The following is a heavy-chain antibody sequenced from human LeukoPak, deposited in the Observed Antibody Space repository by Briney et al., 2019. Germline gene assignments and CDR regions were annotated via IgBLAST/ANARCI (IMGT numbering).Heavy chain of an antibody. J-gene: IGHJ4*02. V-gene: IGHV3-11*04. Sequence: GGSLRLSCAASGFAFSDYYMSWIRQAPGKGLEWVSHISSSAYTIYYADSVKGRFTISRDNAKNSLYLQMNSLTAEDTAVYYCARDRGRRDGYNPTGFDYWGQGTLVTVSS. CDR3: ARDRGRRDGYNPTGFDY. CDR2: ISSSAYTI. D-gene: IGHD5-24*01. CDR1: GFAFSDYY.